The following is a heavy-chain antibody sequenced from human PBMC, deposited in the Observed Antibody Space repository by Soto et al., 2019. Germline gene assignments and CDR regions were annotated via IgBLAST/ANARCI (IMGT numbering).Heavy chain of an antibody. J-gene: IGHJ6*02. D-gene: IGHD2-2*01. Sequence: ALRLSCAASGFTFSSYGMHWVRQAPGKGLEWVAVIWYDGSNKYYADSVKGRFTISRDNSKNTLYLQMNSLRAEDTAVYYCARTYAPFYYGMDVWGQGTTVTVSS. CDR1: GFTFSSYG. CDR3: ARTYAPFYYGMDV. V-gene: IGHV3-33*01. CDR2: IWYDGSNK.